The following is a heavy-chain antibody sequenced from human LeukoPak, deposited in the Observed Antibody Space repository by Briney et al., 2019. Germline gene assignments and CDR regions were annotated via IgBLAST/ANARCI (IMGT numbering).Heavy chain of an antibody. CDR2: ISYDGSNK. D-gene: IGHD1-1*01. J-gene: IGHJ4*02. V-gene: IGHV3-30*04. Sequence: GGSPRLSCAASGFTFSSYAMHWVRQAPGKGLEWVAVISYDGSNKYYADSVKGRFTISRDNSKNTLYLQMNSLRAEDTAVYYCARDNELSMWGQGTLVTVSS. CDR1: GFTFSSYA. CDR3: ARDNELSM.